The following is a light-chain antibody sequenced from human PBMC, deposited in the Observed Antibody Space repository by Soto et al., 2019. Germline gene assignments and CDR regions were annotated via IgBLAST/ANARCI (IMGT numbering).Light chain of an antibody. Sequence: EIVMTQSPATLSVSPGERATLSCRASQSVSTNLAWYQHKPGQAXRLLIYGASTRATGIPARFSGSGSGTEFTLTISSLQSEDFAVYYCQQFHNWPPITFGQGTRLEIK. CDR2: GAS. J-gene: IGKJ5*01. V-gene: IGKV3-15*01. CDR1: QSVSTN. CDR3: QQFHNWPPIT.